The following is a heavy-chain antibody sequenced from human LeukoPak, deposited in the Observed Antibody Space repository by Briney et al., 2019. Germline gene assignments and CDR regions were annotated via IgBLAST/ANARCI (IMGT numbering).Heavy chain of an antibody. CDR1: GFTFSSYA. D-gene: IGHD3-9*01. J-gene: IGHJ5*02. Sequence: PGGSLRLSCAASGFTFSSYAMSWVRQAPGKGLEWVSAISGSGGSTYYADSVKGRFTISRDNSKNTLYLRMNSLRAEDTAVYYCAKPALGYDILTGLRGLDPWGQGTLVTVSS. CDR2: ISGSGGST. CDR3: AKPALGYDILTGLRGLDP. V-gene: IGHV3-23*01.